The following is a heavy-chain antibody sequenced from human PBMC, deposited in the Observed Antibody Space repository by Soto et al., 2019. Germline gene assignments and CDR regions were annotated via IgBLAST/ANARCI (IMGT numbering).Heavy chain of an antibody. CDR3: ARGGSYCSSTSCYVRGFAFDI. V-gene: IGHV1-69*13. D-gene: IGHD2-2*01. Sequence: SVKVSCKASGGTFSSYAISWVRQAPGQGLEWMGGIIPIFGTANYAQKFQGRVTITADESTSTAYMELSSLRSEDTAVYYCARGGSYCSSTSCYVRGFAFDIWGQGTMVTVSS. CDR1: GGTFSSYA. CDR2: IIPIFGTA. J-gene: IGHJ3*02.